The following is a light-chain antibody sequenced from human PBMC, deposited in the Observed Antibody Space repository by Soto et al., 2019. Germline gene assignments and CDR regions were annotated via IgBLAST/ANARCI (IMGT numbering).Light chain of an antibody. CDR3: CSYTGSYSYV. J-gene: IGLJ1*01. Sequence: QSALTQPHSVSGSPGQSVTISCTGTSSDVGGYSYVSRYQQHPGKAPQLIIYDVTERPSGVPDRFSGSKSGNTASLTISGLQAEDEADYYCCSYTGSYSYVFGIGTKLTVL. CDR2: DVT. CDR1: SSDVGGYSY. V-gene: IGLV2-11*01.